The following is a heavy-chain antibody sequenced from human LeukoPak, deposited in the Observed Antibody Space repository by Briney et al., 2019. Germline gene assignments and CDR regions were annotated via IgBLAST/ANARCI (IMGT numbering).Heavy chain of an antibody. Sequence: SETLSLTCIVSGYSISTGYYWGWIRQPPGKGLEWIGRISSSGSTNYNPSLKSRVTISVDTSKNQFSLKLSSVTAADTAVYFCARGPYSYDSSGAFDIWGQGTMVTVSS. CDR2: ISSSGST. CDR3: ARGPYSYDSSGAFDI. CDR1: GYSISTGYY. V-gene: IGHV4-38-2*02. D-gene: IGHD3-22*01. J-gene: IGHJ3*02.